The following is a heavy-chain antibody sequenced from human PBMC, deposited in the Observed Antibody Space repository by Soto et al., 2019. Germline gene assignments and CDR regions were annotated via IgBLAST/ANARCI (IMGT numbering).Heavy chain of an antibody. CDR2: ISYDGSNK. V-gene: IGHV3-30*18. Sequence: QVQLVESGGGVVQPGRSLRLSCAASGFTFSSYGMHWVRQAPGKGLEWVAVISYDGSNKYYADSVKGRFTISRDNSKNTLYLQMISLRAEDTAVYYCAEAGNPYYYGMDVWGQGTTVTVSS. CDR3: AEAGNPYYYGMDV. J-gene: IGHJ6*02. CDR1: GFTFSSYG.